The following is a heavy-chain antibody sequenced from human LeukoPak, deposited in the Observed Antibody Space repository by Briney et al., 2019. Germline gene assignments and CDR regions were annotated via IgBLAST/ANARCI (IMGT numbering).Heavy chain of an antibody. CDR3: ARGYKSLTGYLDGFDI. D-gene: IGHD3-9*01. V-gene: IGHV4-34*01. J-gene: IGHJ3*02. CDR1: GVIVSGNY. CDR2: INHSGST. Sequence: GSLRLSCAASGVIVSGNYMSWIRQPPGKGLEWIGEINHSGSTNYNPSLKSRVTISVDTSKNQFSLKLSSVTAADTAVYYCARGYKSLTGYLDGFDIWGQGTMVTVSS.